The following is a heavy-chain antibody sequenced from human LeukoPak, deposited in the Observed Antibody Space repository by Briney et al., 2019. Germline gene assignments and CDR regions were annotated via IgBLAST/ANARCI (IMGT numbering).Heavy chain of an antibody. Sequence: GGSLRLSCAASGFTFSSYAMSWVRQAPGKGLEWVAVISTDGITKYYVDSVKGRFTISRDNSKNTLYLQMNSLRAEDTAVYYCAHSSARHWGQGTLVTVSS. V-gene: IGHV3-30*03. CDR1: GFTFSSYA. CDR2: ISTDGITK. D-gene: IGHD3-22*01. CDR3: AHSSARH. J-gene: IGHJ4*02.